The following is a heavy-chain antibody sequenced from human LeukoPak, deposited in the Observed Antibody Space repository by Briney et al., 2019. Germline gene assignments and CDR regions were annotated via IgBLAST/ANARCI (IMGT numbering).Heavy chain of an antibody. Sequence: SETLSLTCTVSGGSISSYYWSWIRQPPGKGLEYIGFIYYSGTTNYNPSLKSRVTISLDTSKNQFSLKLSSVTAADTAVYYCARRRGDYGSGELDFWGQGTLVTVSP. V-gene: IGHV4-59*08. D-gene: IGHD3-10*01. J-gene: IGHJ4*02. CDR2: IYYSGTT. CDR3: ARRRGDYGSGELDF. CDR1: GGSISSYY.